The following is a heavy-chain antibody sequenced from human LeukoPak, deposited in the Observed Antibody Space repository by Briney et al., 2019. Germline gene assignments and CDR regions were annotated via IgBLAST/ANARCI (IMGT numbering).Heavy chain of an antibody. V-gene: IGHV3-9*01. CDR3: AKDNRRHYTSGPNPDSLH. CDR1: GFIFNNYA. CDR2: ISWNSGSI. J-gene: IGHJ4*02. Sequence: GGSLRLSCAGSGFIFNNYAMHWVRQPPGKGLEWVSGISWNSGSIDCADSVKGRFTISRDNAKNSLYLLMNSLRVEDTAFYYCAKDNRRHYTSGPNPDSLHWGQGALVTVSS. D-gene: IGHD6-19*01.